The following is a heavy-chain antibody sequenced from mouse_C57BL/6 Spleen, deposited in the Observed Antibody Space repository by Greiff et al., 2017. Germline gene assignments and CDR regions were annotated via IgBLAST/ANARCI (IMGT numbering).Heavy chain of an antibody. V-gene: IGHV3-3*01. CDR2: TFYSGIT. J-gene: IGHJ1*03. CDR3: ARDSGYGSSYWYFDV. D-gene: IGHD1-1*01. CDR1: GFSINSDCY. Sequence: EVMLVESGPSLVRPSQTLSLTCTVTGFSINSDCYWIWIRQFPGNKLEYIGYTFYSGITYYNPSLESRTYITRDTSKNQFSLKLSSVTTEDTATYYCARDSGYGSSYWYFDVWGTGTTVTVSS.